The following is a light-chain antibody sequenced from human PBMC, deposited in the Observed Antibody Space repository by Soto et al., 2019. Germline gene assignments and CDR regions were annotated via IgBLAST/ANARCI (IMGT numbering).Light chain of an antibody. J-gene: IGKJ1*01. V-gene: IGKV1-8*01. CDR2: AAS. CDR3: QQYYSYLT. CDR1: QGISSY. Sequence: AILMTRSPSSLSSSTGGRVTITFRASQGISSYLAWYQQKPGKAPKLLIYAASTLQSGVPSRFSGSGSGTDFTLTISCLQSEDFATYYCQQYYSYLTFGQGTKVDIK.